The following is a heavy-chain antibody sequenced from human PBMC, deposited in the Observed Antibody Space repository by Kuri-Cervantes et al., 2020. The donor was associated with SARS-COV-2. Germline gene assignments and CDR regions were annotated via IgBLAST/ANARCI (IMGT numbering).Heavy chain of an antibody. CDR2: IRYDGSNK. CDR3: ARLGVRIIGVAGTRFDY. D-gene: IGHD6-19*01. Sequence: GESLKISCAASGFTFSSYGMHWVRQAPGKGLEWVAFIRYDGSNKYYADSVKGRFTISRDNSKNTLYLQMNSLRAEDTAVYYCARLGVRIIGVAGTRFDYWGQGTLVTVSS. V-gene: IGHV3-30*02. CDR1: GFTFSSYG. J-gene: IGHJ4*02.